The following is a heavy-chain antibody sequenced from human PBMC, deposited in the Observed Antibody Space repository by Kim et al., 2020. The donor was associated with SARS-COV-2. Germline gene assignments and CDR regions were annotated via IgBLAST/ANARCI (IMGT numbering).Heavy chain of an antibody. CDR3: ARDGFDY. J-gene: IGHJ4*02. CDR2: EGSNK. Sequence: EGSNKYYANSVKGRFTISRDNSKNTLYLQMNSLRAEDTAVYYWARDGFDYWGQGTLVTVSS. V-gene: IGHV3-30-3*01.